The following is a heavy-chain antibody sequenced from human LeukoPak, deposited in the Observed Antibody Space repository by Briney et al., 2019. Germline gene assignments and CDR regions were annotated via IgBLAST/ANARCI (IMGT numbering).Heavy chain of an antibody. CDR3: ARDIRYCSSTSCSVGFDY. V-gene: IGHV3-21*01. CDR2: ISISSSYI. Sequence: GGSLRLSCAASGFTFSSYSMNWVRQAPGKGLEWVSSISISSSYIYYADSVKGRFAISRDNAKNSLHLQMNSLRAEDTAVYYCARDIRYCSSTSCSVGFDYWGQGTLVTVSS. D-gene: IGHD2-2*01. CDR1: GFTFSSYS. J-gene: IGHJ4*02.